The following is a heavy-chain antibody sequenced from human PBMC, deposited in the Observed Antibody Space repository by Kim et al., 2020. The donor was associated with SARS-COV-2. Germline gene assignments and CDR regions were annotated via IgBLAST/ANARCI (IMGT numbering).Heavy chain of an antibody. Sequence: GGSLRLSCEVSGLYSYDHGMHWVRQTPGKGLEWVSGIILNSNHVGYAVSVKGRFTISRDDAKNSLYLQINSLRPEDTALYFCVKDVNAGGADVWGQGTTVTVSS. V-gene: IGHV3-9*02. CDR1: GLYSYDHG. CDR3: VKDVNAGGADV. CDR2: IILNSNHV. J-gene: IGHJ6*02.